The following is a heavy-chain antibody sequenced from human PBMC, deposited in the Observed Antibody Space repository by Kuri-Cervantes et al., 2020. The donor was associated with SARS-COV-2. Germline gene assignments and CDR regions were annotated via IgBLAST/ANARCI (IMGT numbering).Heavy chain of an antibody. D-gene: IGHD4-23*01. CDR1: GFTFDDYT. V-gene: IGHV3-43*01. CDR3: AKDIGGIAYTHGMDV. CDR2: ISWDGGST. J-gene: IGHJ6*02. Sequence: GESLKISCAASGFTFDDYTMHWVRQAPGKGLEWVSLISWDGGSTYYADSVKGRFTFSRDNSKNSLYLQLNSLRTEDTALYYCAKDIGGIAYTHGMDVWGQGTTVTVSS.